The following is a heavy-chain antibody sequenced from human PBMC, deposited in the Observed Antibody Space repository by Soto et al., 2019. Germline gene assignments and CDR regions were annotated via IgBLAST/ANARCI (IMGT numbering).Heavy chain of an antibody. D-gene: IGHD2-15*01. CDR2: INHSGST. CDR3: ARGEVHCSGGSCYRVTGNWFDP. CDR1: GGSFIGYY. J-gene: IGHJ5*02. Sequence: SETLSLTCAVYGGSFIGYYCIFIRHPPVKWLEWIGEINHSGSTNYNPSLKSRVTISVDTSKNQFSLKLSSVTAADTAVYYCARGEVHCSGGSCYRVTGNWFDPWGQGTLVTVS. V-gene: IGHV4-34*01.